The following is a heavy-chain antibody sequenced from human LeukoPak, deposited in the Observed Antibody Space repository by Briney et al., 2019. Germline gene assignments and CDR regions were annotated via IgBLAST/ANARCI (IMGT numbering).Heavy chain of an antibody. V-gene: IGHV3-53*01. CDR1: GFTVSSNY. J-gene: IGHJ6*03. D-gene: IGHD3-3*01. CDR2: TYFGGST. CDR3: ARGILRFLEWTKYYMDV. Sequence: GGSLRLSCAASGFTVSSNYMSWVRQAPGKGLEWVSLTYFGGSTYYADSVKGRFTISRDNSKNTLYLQMNSLRAEDTAVYYCARGILRFLEWTKYYMDVWGKGTTVTVSS.